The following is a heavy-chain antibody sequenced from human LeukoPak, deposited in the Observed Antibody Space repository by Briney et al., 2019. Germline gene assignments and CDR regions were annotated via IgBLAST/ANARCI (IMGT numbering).Heavy chain of an antibody. J-gene: IGHJ4*02. Sequence: PSETLSLTCAVYGGSFSGYYWSWIRQPPGKGLEWIGEINHSGSTNYNPSLKSRVTISVDTSKNQFSLKLSSVTAADTAVYYCARVTVTPAITRIDYWGQGTLVTVSS. CDR2: INHSGST. V-gene: IGHV4-34*01. D-gene: IGHD4-17*01. CDR3: ARVTVTPAITRIDY. CDR1: GGSFSGYY.